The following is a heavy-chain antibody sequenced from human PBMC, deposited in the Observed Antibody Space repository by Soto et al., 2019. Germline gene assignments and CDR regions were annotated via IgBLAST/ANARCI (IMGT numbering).Heavy chain of an antibody. Sequence: ASVKVSCKSSGDTFTTYDINWVRQATGHGLEWMGWINPNSGNIGYAQRFQGRVTMTRDTAIRTDYMEVSSLRSDDTAVYYCARGRASGSYYLLDYWGKGTLVTVSS. CDR1: GDTFTTYD. CDR3: ARGRASGSYYLLDY. D-gene: IGHD3-10*01. CDR2: INPNSGNI. V-gene: IGHV1-8*01. J-gene: IGHJ4*02.